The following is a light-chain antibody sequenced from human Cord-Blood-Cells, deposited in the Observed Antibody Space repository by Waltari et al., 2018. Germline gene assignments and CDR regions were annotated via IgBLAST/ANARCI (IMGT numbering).Light chain of an antibody. CDR1: QSIISY. J-gene: IGKJ2*01. CDR2: AAS. CDR3: QQSYSTPMYT. Sequence: DFQMSQSPSSLLASLGDRVTITCRASQSIISYLNWYQQKPGKAPKLLIYAASSLQSGVPSRFSGSGSGTDFTLTISSLQPEDFATYYCQQSYSTPMYTFGQGTKLEIK. V-gene: IGKV1-39*01.